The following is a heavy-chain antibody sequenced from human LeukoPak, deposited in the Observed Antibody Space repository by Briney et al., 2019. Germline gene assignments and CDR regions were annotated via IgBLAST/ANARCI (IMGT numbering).Heavy chain of an antibody. CDR2: IKGDGSHT. CDR1: GFTFINYG. CDR3: VRDWDHFDFDS. J-gene: IGHJ5*01. V-gene: IGHV3-74*01. D-gene: IGHD3-9*01. Sequence: GGSLRLSCATSGFTFINYGMHWVRQAPGKGRVWVSRIKGDGSHTIYADSVKGRFTISRDNAKNTLYLQMKSLRAEDTAVYYCVRDWDHFDFDSWGQGTLVTVSS.